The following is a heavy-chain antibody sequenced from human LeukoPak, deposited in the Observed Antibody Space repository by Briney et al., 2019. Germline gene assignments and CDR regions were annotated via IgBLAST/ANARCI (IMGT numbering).Heavy chain of an antibody. Sequence: ASVKVSCKASGYTFTSYYMHWVRQAPGQGLEWMGIINPSGGSTSYAQKFQGRVTMTRNTSISTAYMELSSLRSEDTAVYYCARAPSGIDYWGQGTLVTVSS. D-gene: IGHD1-26*01. CDR2: INPSGGST. V-gene: IGHV1-46*01. J-gene: IGHJ4*02. CDR3: ARAPSGIDY. CDR1: GYTFTSYY.